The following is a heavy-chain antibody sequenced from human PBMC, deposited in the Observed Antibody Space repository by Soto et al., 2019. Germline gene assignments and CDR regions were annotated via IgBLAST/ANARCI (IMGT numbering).Heavy chain of an antibody. V-gene: IGHV1-8*01. J-gene: IGHJ6*02. Sequence: QVQLVQSGAEVKKPGASVKVSCKASGYTFTSYDINWVRQATGQGLEWMGWMNPNSGNTGYAQKFQGRATMARNTSISTAYMELSSLRSEDTAVYYCARERTGSTSMDVWGQGTTVTVSS. CDR2: MNPNSGNT. CDR3: ARERTGSTSMDV. D-gene: IGHD1-1*01. CDR1: GYTFTSYD.